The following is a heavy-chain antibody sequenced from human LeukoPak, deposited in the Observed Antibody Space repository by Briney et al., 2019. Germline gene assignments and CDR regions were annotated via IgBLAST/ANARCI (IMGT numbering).Heavy chain of an antibody. V-gene: IGHV4-4*02. CDR3: ATAPILRGEGGEHYKYGMDV. CDR2: IYHNGTP. Sequence: SETLSLTCAVSVGSISSGNWWGWVRQSPGKGLEWIGEIYHNGTPNYSPSLKSRVTISADTFKNHFSLKLTSVTAADTAVYYCATAPILRGEGGEHYKYGMDVWGQGTTVIVSS. J-gene: IGHJ6*02. D-gene: IGHD2-2*02. CDR1: VGSISSGNW.